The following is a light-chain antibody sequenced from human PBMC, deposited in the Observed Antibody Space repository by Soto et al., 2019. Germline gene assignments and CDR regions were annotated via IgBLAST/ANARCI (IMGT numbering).Light chain of an antibody. CDR1: QSISSY. J-gene: IGKJ4*01. CDR2: SAS. Sequence: DIQMTQSPSSLSASVGDRVTITCRASQSISSYLNWYQQKPGKAPNLLIYSASKLHSGVPSRFSGSGSGTDFTLIISSLQPEDFVTYYCQQSSSNPLTFGGGTRV. CDR3: QQSSSNPLT. V-gene: IGKV1-39*01.